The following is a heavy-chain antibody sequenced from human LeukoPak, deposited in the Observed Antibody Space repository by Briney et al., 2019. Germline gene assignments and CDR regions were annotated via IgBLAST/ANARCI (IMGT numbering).Heavy chain of an antibody. CDR1: GFSVRTNY. V-gene: IGHV3-53*01. CDR3: VRAVHHLFYSDSSGYYGDAFDV. D-gene: IGHD3-22*01. CDR2: IYMGGTI. Sequence: GGSLRLSCAASGFSVRTNYMSWVRQAPGKGLEWVSVIYMGGTIPYAASAKGRFTISRDNSRDTLHLQMNSLRVDDTAVYYCVRAVHHLFYSDSSGYYGDAFDVWGQGTVVTVSS. J-gene: IGHJ3*01.